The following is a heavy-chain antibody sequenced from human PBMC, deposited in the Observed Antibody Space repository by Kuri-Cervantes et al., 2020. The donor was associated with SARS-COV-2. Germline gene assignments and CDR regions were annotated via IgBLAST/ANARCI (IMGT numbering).Heavy chain of an antibody. J-gene: IGHJ4*02. Sequence: GESLKISCAACGFTFSSYDMRWVRQATGKGLEWVSAIGTAGDTYYPGSVKGQFTISRENAKNSLYLQMNSLRAGDTAVYYCAKSQVTIPGNDYWGQGTLVTVSS. CDR2: IGTAGDT. CDR3: AKSQVTIPGNDY. CDR1: GFTFSSYD. D-gene: IGHD4-17*01. V-gene: IGHV3-13*03.